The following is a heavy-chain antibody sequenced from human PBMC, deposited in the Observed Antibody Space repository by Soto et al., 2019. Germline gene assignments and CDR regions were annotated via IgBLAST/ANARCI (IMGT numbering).Heavy chain of an antibody. D-gene: IGHD3-10*01. Sequence: QVQLVQSGAEVRKPGASVKVSCKASGYTFTGYYMHWVRQAPGQGLEWMGWINPNSGGTNYAQKFQGWVTMTRDTSISTAYMELSRLRSDDTAVYYCARDSVTMVRGVRERGCLAYWGQGTLVTVSS. V-gene: IGHV1-2*04. CDR3: ARDSVTMVRGVRERGCLAY. CDR1: GYTFTGYY. J-gene: IGHJ4*02. CDR2: INPNSGGT.